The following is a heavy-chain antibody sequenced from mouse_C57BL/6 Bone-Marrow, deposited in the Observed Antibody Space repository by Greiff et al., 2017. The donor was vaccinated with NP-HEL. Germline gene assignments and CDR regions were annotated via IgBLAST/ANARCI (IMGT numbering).Heavy chain of an antibody. CDR3: ARIPISTVVAPHYCC. V-gene: IGHV1-62-2*01. CDR1: GYTFTEYP. J-gene: IGHJ2*01. CDR2: FYPGSGSI. Sequence: QVQLQQSGAELVKPGASVKLSCKASGYTFTEYPIHWVKQRSGQGLEWIGWFYPGSGSIEYNEKFKDKATLTADKSSSTVYMELSRLTSEDSAVYYCARIPISTVVAPHYCCWGQGTTLTVSS. D-gene: IGHD1-1*01.